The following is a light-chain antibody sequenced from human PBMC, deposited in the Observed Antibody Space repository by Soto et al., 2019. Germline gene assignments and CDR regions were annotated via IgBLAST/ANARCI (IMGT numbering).Light chain of an antibody. J-gene: IGKJ1*01. V-gene: IGKV3-20*01. CDR3: QQYGSSHTWT. CDR1: QSVSSSY. Sequence: EIVLTHSPGTLSSSPGERATLSCRASQSVSSSYLAWYQQKPGQAPRLLIYGASSRATGIPDRFSGSGSGTDFTLTISRLEPEDFAVYYCQQYGSSHTWTFGQGTKVDIK. CDR2: GAS.